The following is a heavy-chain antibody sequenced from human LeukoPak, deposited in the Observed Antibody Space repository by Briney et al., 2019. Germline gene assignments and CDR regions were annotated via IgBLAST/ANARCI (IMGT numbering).Heavy chain of an antibody. CDR1: GGTFSSYA. D-gene: IGHD4-23*01. J-gene: IGHJ5*02. CDR3: ARDYGGNSGWFDP. Sequence: SVKVSCKASGGTFSSYAISWVRQAPGQGLEWMGRIIPILGIANYAQNFQGRVTITRDTSISTAYMELSSLRSEDTAVYYCARDYGGNSGWFDPWGQGTLVTVSS. V-gene: IGHV1-69*04. CDR2: IIPILGIA.